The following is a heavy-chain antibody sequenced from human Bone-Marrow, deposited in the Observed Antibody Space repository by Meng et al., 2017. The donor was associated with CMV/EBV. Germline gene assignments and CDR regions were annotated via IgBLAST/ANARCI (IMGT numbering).Heavy chain of an antibody. CDR3: VRASHYYYDSSGYVFDI. J-gene: IGHJ3*02. Sequence: GESLKISCAASAFTVSSHYMSWVRQAPGKGLEWVSVIYSGGSTYYADSVKGRFTISRENSKNTLDLQMNSLRAKDMAVYYCVRASHYYYDSSGYVFDIWGQGTMVTVSS. CDR1: AFTVSSHY. CDR2: IYSGGST. D-gene: IGHD3-22*01. V-gene: IGHV3-66*02.